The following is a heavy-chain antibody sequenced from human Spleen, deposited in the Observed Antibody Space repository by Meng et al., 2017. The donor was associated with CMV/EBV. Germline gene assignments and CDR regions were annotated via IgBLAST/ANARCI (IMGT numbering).Heavy chain of an antibody. J-gene: IGHJ4*02. Sequence: ASGFTFSDYYMTWIRQAPGKGLEWVSYISSSGSTIYYADSVKGRFTISRDNAKNSLYLQMSSLRPEDTAVYYCARALYYYDSSGSGYWGQGTLVTVSS. CDR1: GFTFSDYY. V-gene: IGHV3-11*01. D-gene: IGHD3-22*01. CDR3: ARALYYYDSSGSGY. CDR2: ISSSGSTI.